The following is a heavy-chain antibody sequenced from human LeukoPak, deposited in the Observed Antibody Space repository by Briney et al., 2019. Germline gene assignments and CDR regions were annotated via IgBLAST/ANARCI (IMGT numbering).Heavy chain of an antibody. Sequence: PSQTLSLTCTVSGGSISSDGYYWSWIRQHPGKGLEWIGYIYYSGSTYYNPSLKSRVTISVDTSKNQFSLKLSSVTAEDTAVYYCAIDSERGDYPRYFDHWGQGTLVTVSS. CDR2: IYYSGST. J-gene: IGHJ4*02. CDR3: AIDSERGDYPRYFDH. CDR1: GGSISSDGYY. D-gene: IGHD4-17*01. V-gene: IGHV4-31*03.